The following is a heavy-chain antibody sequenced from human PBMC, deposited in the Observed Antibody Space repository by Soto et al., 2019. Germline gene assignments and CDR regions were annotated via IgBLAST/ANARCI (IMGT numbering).Heavy chain of an antibody. CDR2: IYYSGST. CDR3: ARGLSTVTTGLNY. CDR1: GGSISSGDYY. J-gene: IGHJ4*02. D-gene: IGHD4-17*01. V-gene: IGHV4-30-4*01. Sequence: QVQLQESGPGLVKPSQTLSLTCTVSGGSISSGDYYWSWIRQPPGKGLEWIGYIYYSGSTYYNPSLKSRVTISVDTSKNQFSRKLSSVTAADTAVYYCARGLSTVTTGLNYWGQGTLVTVSS.